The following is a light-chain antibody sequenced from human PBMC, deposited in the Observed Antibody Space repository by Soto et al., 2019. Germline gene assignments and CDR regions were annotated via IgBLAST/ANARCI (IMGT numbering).Light chain of an antibody. V-gene: IGLV2-23*01. CDR3: GSSAPSRTFV. Sequence: QSVLTQPASVSGSPGQSITISCTGSSSAVGSYRFVSWYQHHPGKVPKLIIYEGGKRPSGVSNRFSGSEPGNTASLTISGLQAEDEADYYSGSSAPSRTFVFGTGTKLTVL. CDR1: SSAVGSYRF. CDR2: EGG. J-gene: IGLJ1*01.